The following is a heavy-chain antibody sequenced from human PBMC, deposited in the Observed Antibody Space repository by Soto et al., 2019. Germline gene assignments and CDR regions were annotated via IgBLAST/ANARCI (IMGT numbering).Heavy chain of an antibody. D-gene: IGHD3-10*01. CDR2: IIPFFGRT. CDR3: ARAEDFGPVAHFDS. V-gene: IGHV1-69*12. CDR1: GGTFSSDA. Sequence: QVQLVQSGAEVKNTGSSVKVSCKASGGTFSSDAISWVRQAPGQGLEWMGGIIPFFGRTTYPQKFHGRVTITADESTSTAYMDLSSLTSEDTALYYCARAEDFGPVAHFDSWGQGTLVTVSS. J-gene: IGHJ4*02.